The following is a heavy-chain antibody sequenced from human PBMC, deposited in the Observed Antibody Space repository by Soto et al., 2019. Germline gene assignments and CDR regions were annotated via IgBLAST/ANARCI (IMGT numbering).Heavy chain of an antibody. J-gene: IGHJ4*02. V-gene: IGHV4-59*01. D-gene: IGHD1-1*01. CDR1: GVSISSYY. CDR3: ARTFSLGNWHVFDQ. CDR2: IYYSGNT. Sequence: SETLSLTCTVSGVSISSYYGSWIRQSPGEGLEWIGYIYYSGNTNDNPSLKSRVTISIDTSKNQFSLRLSSVSAADTAVYYCARTFSLGNWHVFDQWGPGSLVTVSS.